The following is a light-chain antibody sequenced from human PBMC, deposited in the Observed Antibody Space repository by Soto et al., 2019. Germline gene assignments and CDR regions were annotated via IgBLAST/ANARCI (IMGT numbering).Light chain of an antibody. J-gene: IGLJ1*01. CDR3: QSYDSSLSGDYV. CDR1: SSNIGAGYD. V-gene: IGLV1-40*01. CDR2: DNN. Sequence: QSVLTQPPSVSGAPGQRVTISCTGSSSNIGAGYDVHWYQHLPGTAPKLLIYDNNNRPSGVPDRFSGSKSGTSASLAITGLQAEDEADYYCQSYDSSLSGDYVFGTGTKVTVL.